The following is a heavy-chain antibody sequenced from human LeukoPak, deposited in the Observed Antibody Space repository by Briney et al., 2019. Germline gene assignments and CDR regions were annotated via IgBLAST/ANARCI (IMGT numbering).Heavy chain of an antibody. CDR3: ARGVAATYGMDV. V-gene: IGHV1-2*02. CDR1: GYTFTGYY. D-gene: IGHD2-15*01. CDR2: INPNSGGT. J-gene: IGHJ6*02. Sequence: ASVKVSCKASGYTFTGYYMHWVRQAPGQGLEWMGWINPNSGGTNYAQKFQGRVTMTRDTSISTAYMELSRLRADDTAVYYCARGVAATYGMDVWGQGTTVTVSS.